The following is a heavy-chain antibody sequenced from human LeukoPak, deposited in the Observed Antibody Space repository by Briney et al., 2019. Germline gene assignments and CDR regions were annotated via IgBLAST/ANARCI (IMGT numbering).Heavy chain of an antibody. CDR1: GGSISSYY. D-gene: IGHD3-10*01. V-gene: IGHV4-59*01. Sequence: SETLSLTCTVSGGSISSYYWSWIRQPPGKGLEWIGYIYYSGSTNYNPSLKSRVTISVDTSKNQFSLKLSSVTAADTAVYYCARITRPAYYYGSGSRLRNYYYMDVWGKGTTVTISS. J-gene: IGHJ6*03. CDR2: IYYSGST. CDR3: ARITRPAYYYGSGSRLRNYYYMDV.